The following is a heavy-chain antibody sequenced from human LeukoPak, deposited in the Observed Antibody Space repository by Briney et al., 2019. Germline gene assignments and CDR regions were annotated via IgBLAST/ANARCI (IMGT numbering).Heavy chain of an antibody. CDR1: GGSFSGYY. CDR3: ARGGGSSWYYYYYMDV. V-gene: IGHV4-34*01. D-gene: IGHD6-13*01. CDR2: INHSGST. Sequence: SETLSLTCAVSGGSFSGYYWCWIRKPPGKGLDLIGEINHSGSTNYNPTPNIRVTISIETSKNQFSLKLSSVTAVDTAVYYCARGGGSSWYYYYYMDVWCKGTTVTVSS. J-gene: IGHJ6*03.